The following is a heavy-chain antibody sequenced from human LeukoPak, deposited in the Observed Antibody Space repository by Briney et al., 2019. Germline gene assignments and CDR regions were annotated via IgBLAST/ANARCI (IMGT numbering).Heavy chain of an antibody. J-gene: IGHJ4*02. V-gene: IGHV3-30*02. CDR2: IRYDGSNK. CDR1: GFTFSSYG. D-gene: IGHD3-3*01. Sequence: GGSLRLSRAASGFTFSSYGMHWVRQAPGKGLEWVAFIRYDGSNKYYADSVRGRFTISRDNSKNTLYLQMNSLRAEDTAVYYCAKGPGRVTIFGVTRDPDYWGQGTLVTVSS. CDR3: AKGPGRVTIFGVTRDPDY.